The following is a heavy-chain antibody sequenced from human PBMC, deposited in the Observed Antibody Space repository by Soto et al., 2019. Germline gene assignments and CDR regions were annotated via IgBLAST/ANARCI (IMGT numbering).Heavy chain of an antibody. J-gene: IGHJ6*02. V-gene: IGHV1-18*04. Sequence: QVQLVQSGGEVTKPGASVKVSCTSSGYTFTSYGVSWVRQAPGQGLEWLGWISVYTGNTKQAQKFQDRVTLTTEASTRTASLELPSLRSDDTAVYYCARDRCTTDKCYTHHFDVWGQGTTVTVSS. CDR2: ISVYTGNT. CDR3: ARDRCTTDKCYTHHFDV. D-gene: IGHD2-8*01. CDR1: GYTFTSYG.